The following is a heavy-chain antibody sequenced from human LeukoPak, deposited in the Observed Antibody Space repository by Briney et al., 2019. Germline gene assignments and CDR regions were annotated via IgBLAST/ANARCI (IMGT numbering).Heavy chain of an antibody. Sequence: PGGSLRLSCAASGFTFSNYGMHWVRQAPGKGLEWVAVISYDGSNKYYGDSVKGRFTISRDNSKNTLYLQMNSLRAEDTAVYYCAKVEMATTAYYFDYWGQGTLVTVSS. D-gene: IGHD5-24*01. CDR2: ISYDGSNK. J-gene: IGHJ4*02. CDR3: AKVEMATTAYYFDY. V-gene: IGHV3-30*18. CDR1: GFTFSNYG.